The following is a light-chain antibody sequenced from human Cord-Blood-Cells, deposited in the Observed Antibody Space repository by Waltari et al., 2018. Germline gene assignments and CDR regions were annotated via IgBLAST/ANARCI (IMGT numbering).Light chain of an antibody. CDR2: DVS. CDR1: SSDVGGYNY. CDR3: SSYTSSSTRV. J-gene: IGLJ2*01. V-gene: IGLV2-14*01. Sequence: QSALTQPASVSGSPGQSITISCTGTSSDVGGYNYVSWYQQHPGKAPKLMIYDVSNRPPGVSNRLSGSKSGNTASLTISGLQAEDEADYYCSSYTSSSTRVFGGGTKLTVL.